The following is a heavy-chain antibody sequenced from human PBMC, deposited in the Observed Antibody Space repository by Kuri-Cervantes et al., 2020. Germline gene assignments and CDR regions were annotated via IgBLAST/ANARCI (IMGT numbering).Heavy chain of an antibody. CDR3: ARNDYYYYYYMDV. J-gene: IGHJ6*03. CDR2: INHSGDT. V-gene: IGHV4-34*01. CDR1: GGSFSYH. Sequence: SETLSLTCAVYGGSFSYHWNWIRQPPGKGLEWIGEINHSGDTNYNPSLKSRVTISVDTSKNQFSLKLSSVTAADTAVYYCARNDYYYYYYMDVWGEGTTVTVSS.